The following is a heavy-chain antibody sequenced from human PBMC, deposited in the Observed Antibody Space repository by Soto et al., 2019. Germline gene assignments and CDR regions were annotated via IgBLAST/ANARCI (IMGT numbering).Heavy chain of an antibody. J-gene: IGHJ6*02. CDR3: ARLGGVYCSSTSCYTSYSSSLGPHYYYGMGV. CDR1: GYSFTSYW. Sequence: PGESLKISCKGSGYSFTSYWIGWVRQMPGKGLEWMGIIYPGDSDTRYSPSFQGQVTISADKSISTAYLQWSSLKASDTAMYYCARLGGVYCSSTSCYTSYSSSLGPHYYYGMGVWGQGTTVTVSS. D-gene: IGHD2-2*02. CDR2: IYPGDSDT. V-gene: IGHV5-51*01.